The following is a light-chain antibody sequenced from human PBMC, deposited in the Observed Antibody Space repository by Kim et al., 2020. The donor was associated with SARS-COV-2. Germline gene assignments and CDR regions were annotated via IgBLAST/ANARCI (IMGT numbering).Light chain of an antibody. CDR3: QQSGSSPPT. CDR2: GAS. V-gene: IGKV3-20*01. CDR1: QTVNANY. Sequence: SPGESATLSCRASQTVNANYVAWYQQRPGQAPRLLIPGASTRATGIPDRFSGGGSGTDFTLTINRLEPEDFAVYYCQQSGSSPPTFGQGTRLEIK. J-gene: IGKJ5*01.